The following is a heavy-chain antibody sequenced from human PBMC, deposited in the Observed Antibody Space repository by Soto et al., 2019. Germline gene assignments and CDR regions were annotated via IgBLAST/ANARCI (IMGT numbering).Heavy chain of an antibody. CDR2: IYTSVST. CDR3: ARGVAVAPMLG. CDR1: GGSISSYY. V-gene: IGHV4-4*07. J-gene: IGHJ6*02. D-gene: IGHD6-19*01. Sequence: PSETLSLTCTVSGGSISSYYWSWIRQPAGKGLEWIGRIYTSVSTNYNPSLKGRVTMSVDTSNNQFSLKLSSVTAADPALDPGARGVAVAPMLGWGQGTTVTAAS.